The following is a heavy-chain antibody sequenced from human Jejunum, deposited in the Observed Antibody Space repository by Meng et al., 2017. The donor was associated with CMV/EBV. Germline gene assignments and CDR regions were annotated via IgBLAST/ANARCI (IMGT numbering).Heavy chain of an antibody. CDR1: GNSISSSAYY. V-gene: IGHV4-39*07. CDR2: IYYSGST. D-gene: IGHD6-13*01. CDR3: ARVSSIWSAFDY. Sequence: VTGNSISSSAYYWGWIRQSPAKGLEWIGSIYYSGSTYYKSSLRSRVTISVDTSKKQFSLKLKFVTAADTAVYYCARVSSIWSAFDYWGQGRLVTVSS. J-gene: IGHJ4*02.